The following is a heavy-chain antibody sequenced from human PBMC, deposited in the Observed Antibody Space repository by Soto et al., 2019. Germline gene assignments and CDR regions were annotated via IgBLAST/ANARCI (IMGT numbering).Heavy chain of an antibody. J-gene: IGHJ3*02. D-gene: IGHD3-22*01. CDR3: ARGALDYYDSRANAFDI. Sequence: GGSLRLSCAASGFTFSSYAMHWVRQAPGKGLEWVAFISYDGSNKYYADSVKGRFTISRDNSKNTLYLQMNSLRAEDTAVYYCARGALDYYDSRANAFDIWGQGTMVTVS. V-gene: IGHV3-30-3*01. CDR1: GFTFSSYA. CDR2: ISYDGSNK.